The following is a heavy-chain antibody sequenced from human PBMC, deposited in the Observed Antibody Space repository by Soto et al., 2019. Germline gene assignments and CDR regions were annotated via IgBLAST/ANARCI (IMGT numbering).Heavy chain of an antibody. CDR2: IWYDGSNK. V-gene: IGHV3-33*01. CDR1: GFTFSRYG. CDR3: ARDRGHDLGAIGY. Sequence: QVQLVESGGGVVQPGRSLRLSCAASGFTFSRYGMHWVRQAPGKGLEWVAVIWYDGSNKYYADSVKGRFTISRDNSKNTLYLKMNSLRAEDTAVYYCARDRGHDLGAIGYWGQGTLVTVSS. D-gene: IGHD1-26*01. J-gene: IGHJ4*02.